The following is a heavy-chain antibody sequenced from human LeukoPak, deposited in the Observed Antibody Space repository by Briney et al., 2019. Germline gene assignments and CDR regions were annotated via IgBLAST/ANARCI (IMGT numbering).Heavy chain of an antibody. J-gene: IGHJ4*02. CDR1: GFTFSSYW. CDR3: ARALDSSSSRYQAFEE. D-gene: IGHD2-2*01. Sequence: PGGSLRLSCAGSGFTFSSYWMSWVRQAPGKGLEWVANIKQDGSERYYVDSVKGRFTISRDNAKSSLYLQMNSLRAEDTAVYYCARALDSSSSRYQAFEEWGQGTLVTVSS. CDR2: IKQDGSER. V-gene: IGHV3-7*01.